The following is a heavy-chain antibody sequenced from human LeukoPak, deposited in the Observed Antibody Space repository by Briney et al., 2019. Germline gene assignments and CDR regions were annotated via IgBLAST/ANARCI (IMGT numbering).Heavy chain of an antibody. CDR1: GFTFSSYG. CDR3: AKDLIVGATPVQYFQN. J-gene: IGHJ1*01. Sequence: PGGSVTFSCAASGFTFSSYGMHWVRQAPGKGLEWVAFIRYDGSNKYYADTVKGRFTISRDNSKNTLYLQMNSLRAEDTAVYYCAKDLIVGATPVQYFQNWGQGKPCSVSS. D-gene: IGHD1-26*01. CDR2: IRYDGSNK. V-gene: IGHV3-30*02.